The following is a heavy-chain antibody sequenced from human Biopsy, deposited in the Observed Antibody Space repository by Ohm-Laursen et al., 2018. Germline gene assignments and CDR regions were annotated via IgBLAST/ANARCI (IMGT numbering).Heavy chain of an antibody. CDR3: ARDTRWSPYSMDV. CDR2: ISGGGTI. V-gene: IGHV3-11*01. J-gene: IGHJ6*02. CDR1: GFSFSDYH. Sequence: SLRLSCSASGFSFSDYHMRWIRQAPGRGLEWASYISGGGTIYYGDSMKGRVTISGDNAKNSLYLQMHSLRAEDTAVYYCARDTRWSPYSMDVWGQGTTVTVSS. D-gene: IGHD4-23*01.